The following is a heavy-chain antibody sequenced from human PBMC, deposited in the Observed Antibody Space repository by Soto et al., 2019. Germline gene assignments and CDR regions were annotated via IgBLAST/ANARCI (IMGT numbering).Heavy chain of an antibody. V-gene: IGHV4-34*01. CDR3: ECGPLVRHQWGICQRNAVNLPFGDA. CDR2: INPSGST. Sequence: SETLPVTCPVYGGSFSSYYWSWIRQPPGKGLEWIGQINPSGSTNYNPSLKSRVTISVDTSKNQFSLKLSSVTAADTAVYYCECGPLVRHQWGICQRNAVNLPFGDA. J-gene: IGHJ3*01. D-gene: IGHD1-26*01. CDR1: GGSFSSYY.